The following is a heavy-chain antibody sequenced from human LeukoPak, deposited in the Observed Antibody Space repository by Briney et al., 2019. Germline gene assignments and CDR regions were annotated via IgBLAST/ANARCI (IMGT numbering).Heavy chain of an antibody. J-gene: IGHJ4*02. CDR1: GYTFTSYG. CDR2: ISAYNGNT. D-gene: IGHD3-22*01. Sequence: VASVKVSCKASGYTFTSYGISWVRQAPGQGLEWMGWISAYNGNTNYAQKLQGRVTMTTDTSTSTAYMEQRSLRSDDTAVYYCARDPPLRYYDSSGLDYWGQGTLVTVSS. V-gene: IGHV1-18*01. CDR3: ARDPPLRYYDSSGLDY.